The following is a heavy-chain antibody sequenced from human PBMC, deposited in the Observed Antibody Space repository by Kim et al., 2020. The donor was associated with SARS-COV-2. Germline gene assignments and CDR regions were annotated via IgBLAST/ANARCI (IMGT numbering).Heavy chain of an antibody. J-gene: IGHJ3*02. Sequence: SETLSLTCAVYGGSFSGYYWSWIRQPPGKGLEWIGEINHSGSTNYNPSLKSRVTISVDTSKNQFSLKLSSVTAADTAVYYCARGLLFTMIVVVELVDAFDIWGQGTMVTVSS. CDR2: INHSGST. V-gene: IGHV4-34*01. D-gene: IGHD3-22*01. CDR3: ARGLLFTMIVVVELVDAFDI. CDR1: GGSFSGYY.